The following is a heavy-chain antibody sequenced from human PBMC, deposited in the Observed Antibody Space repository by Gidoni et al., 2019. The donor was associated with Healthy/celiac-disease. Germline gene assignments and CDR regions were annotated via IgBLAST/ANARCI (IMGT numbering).Heavy chain of an antibody. Sequence: EVQLVESGGGLVQPGRSLRLSCAASAFTFDDYAMHWVRQAPGKGLEWVSGIRWNSGSIGYADSVKGRFTISRDNAKNSLYLQMNSLRAEDTALYYCAKGRGYDPDGAFDYWGQGTLVTVSS. CDR3: AKGRGYDPDGAFDY. J-gene: IGHJ4*02. D-gene: IGHD5-12*01. V-gene: IGHV3-9*01. CDR2: IRWNSGSI. CDR1: AFTFDDYA.